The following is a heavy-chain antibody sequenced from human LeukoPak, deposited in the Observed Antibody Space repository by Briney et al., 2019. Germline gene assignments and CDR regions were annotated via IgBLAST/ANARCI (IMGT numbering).Heavy chain of an antibody. V-gene: IGHV4-39*01. CDR3: ARVILGDLYYYYGMDV. Sequence: SETLSLTCTVSGVSISSSSYYWGWIRQPPGKGLEWIGSIYYSGSTYYNPSLKSRVTISVDTSKNQFSLKLSSVTAADTAVYYCARVILGDLYYYYGMDVWGQGTTVTVSS. D-gene: IGHD2-21*02. J-gene: IGHJ6*02. CDR1: GVSISSSSYY. CDR2: IYYSGST.